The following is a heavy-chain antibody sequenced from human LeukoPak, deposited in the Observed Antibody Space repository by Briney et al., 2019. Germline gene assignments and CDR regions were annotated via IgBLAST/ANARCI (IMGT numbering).Heavy chain of an antibody. J-gene: IGHJ4*02. CDR1: GYTFTGYY. V-gene: IGHV1-18*04. CDR3: ARVMITFGGVIASDFDY. Sequence: ASVKVSCKASGYTFTGYYMHWVRQAPGQGLEWMGWISAYNGNTNYAQKLQGRVTMTTDTSTSTAYMELRSLRSDDTAVYYCARVMITFGGVIASDFDYWGQGTLVTVSS. D-gene: IGHD3-16*02. CDR2: ISAYNGNT.